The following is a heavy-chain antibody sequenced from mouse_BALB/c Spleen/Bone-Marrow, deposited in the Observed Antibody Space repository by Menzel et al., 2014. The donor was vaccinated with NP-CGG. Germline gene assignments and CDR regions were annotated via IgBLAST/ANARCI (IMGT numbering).Heavy chain of an antibody. V-gene: IGHV1S81*02. CDR3: TRLSLLRGYFAY. Sequence: LVESGAELVKPGTSVKLSCKASGYTFTSYYIYWVKQRPGQGLKWIGEINPSNGGTNFNEKFKSKATLTVDKSSSTAYMQLSSLTSEDSAVYYCTRLSLLRGYFAYWGQGTTLTVSS. J-gene: IGHJ2*01. CDR2: INPSNGGT. D-gene: IGHD1-2*01. CDR1: GYTFTSYY.